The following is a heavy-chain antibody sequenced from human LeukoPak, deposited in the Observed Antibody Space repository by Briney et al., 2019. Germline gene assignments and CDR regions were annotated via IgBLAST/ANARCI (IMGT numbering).Heavy chain of an antibody. Sequence: GGSLRLSCAASGFTFSRHTMNWVRQAPGKGLEWVSSISGSNKYIYYADSVKGRFTISRDNAKNSLYLQMNSLRAEDTAVYYRARDYYASGSYACNYFDPWGQGTLVTVSS. CDR3: ARDYYASGSYACNYFDP. D-gene: IGHD3-10*01. CDR2: ISGSNKYI. V-gene: IGHV3-21*01. CDR1: GFTFSRHT. J-gene: IGHJ5*02.